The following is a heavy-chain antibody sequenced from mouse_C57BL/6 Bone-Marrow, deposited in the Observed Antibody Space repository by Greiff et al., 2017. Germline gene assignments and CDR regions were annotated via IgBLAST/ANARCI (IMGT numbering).Heavy chain of an antibody. CDR2: INPGSGGT. D-gene: IGHD2-4*01. CDR1: GYAFTNYL. Sequence: VHLVESGAELVRPGTSVKVSCKASGYAFTNYLLEWVKQRPGQGLEWIGVINPGSGGTNYNEKFKGKATLTADKSSSTAYMQLSSLTSEDSAVYFCARHYDYDVDYFDYWGQGTTLTVSS. V-gene: IGHV1-54*01. J-gene: IGHJ2*01. CDR3: ARHYDYDVDYFDY.